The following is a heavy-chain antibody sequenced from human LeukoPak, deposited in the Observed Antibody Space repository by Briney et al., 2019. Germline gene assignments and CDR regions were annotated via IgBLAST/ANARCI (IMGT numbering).Heavy chain of an antibody. CDR3: ARLSGTWNWDY. Sequence: SETLSLTCTVSGGSISSSSYYWGWIRQPPGKGLEWIGSIYYSGSTYYNPSLKSRLTISLDTSKNQFSLKLSSVTAADTAFYYCARLSGTWNWDYWGQGTLVTVSS. CDR1: GGSISSSSYY. V-gene: IGHV4-39*07. D-gene: IGHD1-7*01. CDR2: IYYSGST. J-gene: IGHJ4*02.